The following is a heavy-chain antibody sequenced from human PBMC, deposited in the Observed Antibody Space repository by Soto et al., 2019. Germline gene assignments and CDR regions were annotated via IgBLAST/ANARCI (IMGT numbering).Heavy chain of an antibody. Sequence: EVQLVESGGGLVQPGGSLRLSCVASGFTFDYYWMHWVRQAPGEGLMWVSXLXXXGXHPDYADSVKGRFTISRDNAKXXXXXXXXXXXXXXXXXXXXXXXXXXXYWGQGTLVTVSS. CDR2: LXXXGXHP. V-gene: IGHV3-74*01. CDR3: XXXXXXXY. J-gene: IGHJ4*02. CDR1: GFTFDYYW.